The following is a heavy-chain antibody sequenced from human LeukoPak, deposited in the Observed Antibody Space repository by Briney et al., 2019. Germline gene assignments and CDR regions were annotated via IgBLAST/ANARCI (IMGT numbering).Heavy chain of an antibody. CDR1: GGSISSYY. CDR2: TYNSGST. CDR3: ASSDHYDSSGFGLDAFDI. D-gene: IGHD3-22*01. J-gene: IGHJ3*02. Sequence: SETLSLTCTVSGGSISSYYWSWIRQPPGKGLEWIGYTYNSGSTNYNPSLKSRVTISLDTSKNQFSLRLSSVTAADTAVYYCASSDHYDSSGFGLDAFDIWGQGTMVTVSS. V-gene: IGHV4-59*08.